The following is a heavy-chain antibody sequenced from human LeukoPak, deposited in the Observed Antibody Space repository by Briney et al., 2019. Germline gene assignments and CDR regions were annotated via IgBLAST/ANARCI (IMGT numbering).Heavy chain of an antibody. CDR1: GFTFSNYG. CDR3: AKEPSYCTNGVCYSRVFDR. V-gene: IGHV3-33*06. CDR2: IWYDGSQE. J-gene: IGHJ5*02. D-gene: IGHD2-8*01. Sequence: GGSLRLSCAASGFTFSNYGMHWVRQAPGKGLEWVAVIWYDGSQESSSDSVKGRFTISRDNSKNTLYLQMSGLRAEDTAVYYCAKEPSYCTNGVCYSRVFDRWGQGTLVTVSS.